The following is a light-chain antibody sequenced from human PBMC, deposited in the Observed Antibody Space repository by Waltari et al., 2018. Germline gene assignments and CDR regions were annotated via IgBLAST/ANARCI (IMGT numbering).Light chain of an antibody. CDR2: SNN. J-gene: IGLJ2*01. Sequence: QSVLTQPPSASGPPGQRFTIPCSGTRSNIGSYSVYCYQQLPGTAPKLLIYSNNQRPSGVPDRFSGSKSGTSASLAISGLRSEDEADYYCAAWDDSLSGPVFGGGTKLTVL. CDR3: AAWDDSLSGPV. CDR1: RSNIGSYS. V-gene: IGLV1-47*01.